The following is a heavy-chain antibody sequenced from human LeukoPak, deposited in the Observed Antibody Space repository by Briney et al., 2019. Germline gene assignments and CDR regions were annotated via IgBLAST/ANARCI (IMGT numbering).Heavy chain of an antibody. D-gene: IGHD1-26*01. CDR2: MNPNSGNT. J-gene: IGHJ6*03. Sequence: ASVKVSCKASGYTFTSHDINWVRQATGQGLEWMGWMNPNSGNTGYAQKFQGRVTMTRNTSISTAYMELSSLRSEDTAVYYCARGGGSYPGDYYYYMDVWGKGTTVTISS. V-gene: IGHV1-8*01. CDR1: GYTFTSHD. CDR3: ARGGGSYPGDYYYYMDV.